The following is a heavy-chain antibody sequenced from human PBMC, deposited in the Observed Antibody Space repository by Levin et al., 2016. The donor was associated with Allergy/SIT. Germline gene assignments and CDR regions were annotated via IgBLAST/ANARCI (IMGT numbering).Heavy chain of an antibody. J-gene: IGHJ4*02. D-gene: IGHD1-7*01. CDR1: GYSFTSFW. CDR3: TRLRATETTNY. CDR2: IFPGDSDT. V-gene: IGHV5-51*01. Sequence: GGSLRLSCKTSGYSFTSFWIGWVRQMPGKGLEWMGIIFPGDSDTRYSPSFQGQVTISADKSIGTAYLQWDSLKASDTAIYYCTRLRATETTNYWGQGTLVTVSS.